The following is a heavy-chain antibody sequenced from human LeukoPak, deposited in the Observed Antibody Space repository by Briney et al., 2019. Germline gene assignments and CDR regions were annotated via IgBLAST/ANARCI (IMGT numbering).Heavy chain of an antibody. CDR3: AKDRDTYGYVTSFDY. D-gene: IGHD5-18*01. CDR1: GFTFSSYS. Sequence: PGGSLRLSCAASGFTFSSYSMNWVRQAPGKGLEWVSSISSSSSYIYYADSVKGRFTISRDNAKNSLYLQMNSLRADDTAVFYCAKDRDTYGYVTSFDYWGQGTLVTVSS. V-gene: IGHV3-21*04. J-gene: IGHJ4*02. CDR2: ISSSSSYI.